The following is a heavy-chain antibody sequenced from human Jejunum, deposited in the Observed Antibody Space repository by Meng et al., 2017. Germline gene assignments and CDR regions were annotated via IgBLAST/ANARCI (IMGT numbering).Heavy chain of an antibody. V-gene: IGHV4-59*08. CDR1: GDSLSGYY. D-gene: IGHD3-16*01. Sequence: QVQLQESGPGLVKPSETLSLTCTVSGDSLSGYYWSWIRQPPGKGLEWIGYMWHSGSATYNPSLESRVTISVDTSKKQFSLNLRSVTAADTAVYYCARQWGGKFFYFDLWGRGILVTVSS. CDR2: MWHSGSA. J-gene: IGHJ2*01. CDR3: ARQWGGKFFYFDL.